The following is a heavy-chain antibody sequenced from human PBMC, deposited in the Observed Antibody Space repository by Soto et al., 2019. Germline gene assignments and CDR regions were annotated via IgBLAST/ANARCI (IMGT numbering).Heavy chain of an antibody. V-gene: IGHV3-7*01. CDR2: RNEDGSKR. Sequence: EVQLVESGGALVQPGGSLRLSCVGSDFMFSNYWMSWVRQTPEKGLEWLANRNEDGSKRFHAGSVEGRFTISRDNAKNSLYLQMNSLRADDTAIYYCTRDWQQPGDSWGQGTLVTVSS. CDR1: DFMFSNYW. D-gene: IGHD6-13*01. CDR3: TRDWQQPGDS. J-gene: IGHJ4*02.